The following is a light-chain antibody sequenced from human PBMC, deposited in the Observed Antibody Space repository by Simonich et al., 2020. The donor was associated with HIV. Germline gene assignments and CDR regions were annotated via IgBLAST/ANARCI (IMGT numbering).Light chain of an antibody. CDR2: EYS. Sequence: SYELTQPPSVSLSPGQTARSTCSGDSLPEQYASWYQQKSGQAPLLVIYEYSKRPSGIPERFSGSSSGTMATLTISGAQVEDEADYYCYSIDSSGNFAVFGGGTQLTVL. CDR1: SLPEQY. J-gene: IGLJ7*01. CDR3: YSIDSSGNFAV. V-gene: IGLV3-10*01.